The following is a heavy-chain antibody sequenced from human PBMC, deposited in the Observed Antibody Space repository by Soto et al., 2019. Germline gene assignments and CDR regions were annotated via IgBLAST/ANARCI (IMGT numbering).Heavy chain of an antibody. V-gene: IGHV3-33*01. CDR3: ARERHKDSDISRKAFDI. D-gene: IGHD3-9*01. CDR2: IWFDGSYK. J-gene: IGHJ3*02. Sequence: PGGSLRLSCAASGFSFRNFGMHWVRQAPGKGLEWVAVIWFDGSYKYYADSVKGRFTISRDNSKNTLYLEMDSLRAEDTAVYFCARERHKDSDISRKAFDIWGQGTTVTVSS. CDR1: GFSFRNFG.